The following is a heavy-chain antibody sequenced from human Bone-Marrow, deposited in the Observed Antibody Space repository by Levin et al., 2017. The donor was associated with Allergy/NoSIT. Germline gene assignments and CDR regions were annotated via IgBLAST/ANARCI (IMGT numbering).Heavy chain of an antibody. CDR2: ISPFSADS. CDR3: ARDAKAYCSSSSCYRGTWFDP. D-gene: IGHD2-2*01. Sequence: WASVKISCKASGYSFNNYGINWVRQAPGQGLEWMGWISPFSADSKSSAKFQGRVTLTTDTSTSTAYMELRSLRSDDTAVYYCARDAKAYCSSSSCYRGTWFDPWGQGTLVTVSS. V-gene: IGHV1-18*01. CDR1: GYSFNNYG. J-gene: IGHJ5*02.